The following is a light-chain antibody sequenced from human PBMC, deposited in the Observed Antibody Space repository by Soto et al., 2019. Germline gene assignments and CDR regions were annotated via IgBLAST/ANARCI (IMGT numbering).Light chain of an antibody. Sequence: EIVFTQSPGTLSLSPGERAALFCRASQSVSSTYLAWYQRKPGQAPRLLIYGASTRATGIPARFSGSGSGTEFTLTISSLQSEDFAVYYCQQYNNWPRTFGQGTKVDI. V-gene: IGKV3-15*01. CDR1: QSVSSTY. CDR2: GAS. CDR3: QQYNNWPRT. J-gene: IGKJ1*01.